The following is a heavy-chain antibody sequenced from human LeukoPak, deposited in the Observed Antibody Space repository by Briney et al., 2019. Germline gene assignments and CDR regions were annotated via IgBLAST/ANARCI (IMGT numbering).Heavy chain of an antibody. J-gene: IGHJ6*02. V-gene: IGHV3-23*01. Sequence: PGGSLRLSCAASGFPFSSFAMSWVRQAPGKGLEWVSSVNGPGGSTWYADSVKGRFTISRDNSKNTLYLQMNSLRAEDTAVYYCARGSFPTLYYYGMDVWGQGTTVTVSS. CDR2: VNGPGGST. CDR3: ARGSFPTLYYYGMDV. CDR1: GFPFSSFA. D-gene: IGHD3-10*01.